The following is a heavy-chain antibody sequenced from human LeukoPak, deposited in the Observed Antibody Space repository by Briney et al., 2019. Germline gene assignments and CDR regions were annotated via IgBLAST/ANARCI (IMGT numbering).Heavy chain of an antibody. Sequence: PGGSLRLSCAASGFTFSSYAMSWVRQAPGKGLEWVGRIKSNTAGGTTDYAAPVKGRFTISRDDSKNTLYLQMNSLKTEDTAVYHCTTGYCSGGSCYSYNWFDPWGQGTLVTVSS. CDR2: IKSNTAGGTT. D-gene: IGHD2-15*01. CDR3: TTGYCSGGSCYSYNWFDP. CDR1: GFTFSSYA. J-gene: IGHJ5*02. V-gene: IGHV3-15*01.